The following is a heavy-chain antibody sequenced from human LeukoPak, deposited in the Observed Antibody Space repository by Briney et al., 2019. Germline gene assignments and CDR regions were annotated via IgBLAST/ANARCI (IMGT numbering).Heavy chain of an antibody. CDR1: GGSISSYQ. CDR2: IYDSGSA. V-gene: IGHV4-59*01. J-gene: IGHJ4*02. CDR3: ARVGVDYSGNVLKYFFDY. Sequence: SETLSLTCTVSGGSISSYQWSWIRQPPGKGLEWIGNIYDSGSANYNPSLKSRVVISVDTSKNQFSPNLTPVTAADTAVYYCARVGVDYSGNVLKYFFDYWGQGTLVTVSS. D-gene: IGHD4-23*01.